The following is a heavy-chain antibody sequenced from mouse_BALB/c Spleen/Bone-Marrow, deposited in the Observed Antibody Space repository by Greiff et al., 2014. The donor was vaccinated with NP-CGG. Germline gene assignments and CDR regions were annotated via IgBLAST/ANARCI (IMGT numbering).Heavy chain of an antibody. CDR2: INPSNGGT. D-gene: IGHD1-1*01. CDR1: GYTFSSYY. V-gene: IGHV1S81*02. J-gene: IGHJ1*01. CDR3: TRSNYGYWYFDV. Sequence: QVQLQQSGAELVKPGASVKLSCKASGYTFSSYYMYWVKQRPGQGLEWIGEINPSNGGTKFNEKFKSKATLTVDKSSSTAYMQLSSLTSEDSAFYYCTRSNYGYWYFDVWGAGTTVTVSS.